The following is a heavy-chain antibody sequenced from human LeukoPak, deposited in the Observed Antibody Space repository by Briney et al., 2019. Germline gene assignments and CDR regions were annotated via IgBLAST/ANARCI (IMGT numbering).Heavy chain of an antibody. CDR2: ISGSGGST. J-gene: IGHJ4*02. V-gene: IGHV3-23*01. D-gene: IGHD6-19*01. Sequence: GGSLRLSCAASGFTFSSYAMSWVRQAPGKGLDWVSAISGSGGSTYYADSVKGRFTISRDNSKNMLYLQMNSLRAEDTAVYYCALATYSSGWYDYWGQGTLVTVSS. CDR1: GFTFSSYA. CDR3: ALATYSSGWYDY.